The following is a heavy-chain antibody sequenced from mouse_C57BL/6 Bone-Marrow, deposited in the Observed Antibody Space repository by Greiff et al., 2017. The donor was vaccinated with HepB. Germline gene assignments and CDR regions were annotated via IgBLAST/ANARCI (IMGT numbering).Heavy chain of an antibody. CDR2: IYPRDGST. V-gene: IGHV1-85*01. Sequence: QVQLQQSGPELVKPGASVKLSCKASGYTFTSYDINWVKQRPGQGLEWIGWIYPRDGSTKYNEKFKGKATLTVDTSSSTAYMELHSLTSEDFAVYFCAKLFITTVVDFDYWGQGTTLTVSS. D-gene: IGHD1-1*01. CDR1: GYTFTSYD. J-gene: IGHJ2*01. CDR3: AKLFITTVVDFDY.